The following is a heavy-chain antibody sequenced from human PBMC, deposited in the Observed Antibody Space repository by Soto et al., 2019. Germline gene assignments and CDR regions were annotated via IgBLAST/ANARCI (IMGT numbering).Heavy chain of an antibody. D-gene: IGHD3-22*01. Sequence: QVQLQESGPGLVKPSQTLSLTCTVSGGSVSSGGYYWSWIRQDPGKGLEWIGYLYYSGVTYYNPSLKIRVTISVDTSKKQYYLKLNSVTAADTAVYYCARVGRYYDSGVWGGYFEYWGQGTLVTVTS. J-gene: IGHJ4*02. CDR3: ARVGRYYDSGVWGGYFEY. V-gene: IGHV4-31*03. CDR2: LYYSGVT. CDR1: GGSVSSGGYY.